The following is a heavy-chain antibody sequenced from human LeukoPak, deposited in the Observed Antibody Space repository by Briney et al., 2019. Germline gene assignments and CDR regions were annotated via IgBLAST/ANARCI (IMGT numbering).Heavy chain of an antibody. Sequence: ASVKVSCKVSGYTLTELSMHWVRQAPGKGLEWMGGFDPEDGETIYAQKFQGRVTMTEDTSTDTAYMELSSLRSEDTAVYYCATGLTIFGVVISDYWGQGTLVTVSS. CDR1: GYTLTELS. CDR3: ATGLTIFGVVISDY. D-gene: IGHD3-3*01. J-gene: IGHJ4*02. V-gene: IGHV1-24*01. CDR2: FDPEDGET.